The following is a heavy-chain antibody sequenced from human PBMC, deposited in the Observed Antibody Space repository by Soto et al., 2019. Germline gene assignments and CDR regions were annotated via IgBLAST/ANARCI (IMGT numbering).Heavy chain of an antibody. CDR3: ARHEGRTMVRGVSGLRVRSFDY. J-gene: IGHJ4*02. D-gene: IGHD3-10*01. CDR2: IYYSGST. CDR1: AGSIRSSSYY. V-gene: IGHV4-39*01. Sequence: SETLSLTCTVSAGSIRSSSYYWGWIRQPTGKGPEWIGSIYYSGSTHYNPSLKSRVTIFVDTSKNQFSLKLSSVTAADTAVYFCARHEGRTMVRGVSGLRVRSFDYWGQGTLVT.